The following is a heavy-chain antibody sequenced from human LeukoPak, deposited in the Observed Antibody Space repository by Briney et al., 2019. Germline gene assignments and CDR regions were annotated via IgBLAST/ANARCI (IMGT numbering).Heavy chain of an antibody. D-gene: IGHD2-15*01. J-gene: IGHJ4*02. CDR3: ARDLTRVVGSPRLFDY. CDR1: GFTFSSYE. Sequence: GGSLRLSCAASGFTFSSYEMNWVRQAPGKGLEWVSYISSSGSTIYYADSVKGRFTLSRDNAKNSLYLQMNSLRAEDTAVYYCARDLTRVVGSPRLFDYWGQGTLVTVS. V-gene: IGHV3-48*03. CDR2: ISSSGSTI.